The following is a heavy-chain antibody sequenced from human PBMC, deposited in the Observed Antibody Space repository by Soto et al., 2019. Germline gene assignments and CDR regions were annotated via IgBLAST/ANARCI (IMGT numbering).Heavy chain of an antibody. D-gene: IGHD2-15*01. CDR3: ARGDCVGGTCYSLAGSFYYYMDV. V-gene: IGHV3-74*02. CDR1: GFTFSNYW. Sequence: EVQLVESGGGLVQPGGSLRLSCAGSGFTFSNYWMYWVRQAPGKGLEWVSRINSDGSVSSYADSVKGRLTISRDNVKNTLYLHMDSVRAEDTAVYYSARGDCVGGTCYSLAGSFYYYMDVWGKGTTVTVFS. J-gene: IGHJ6*03. CDR2: INSDGSVS.